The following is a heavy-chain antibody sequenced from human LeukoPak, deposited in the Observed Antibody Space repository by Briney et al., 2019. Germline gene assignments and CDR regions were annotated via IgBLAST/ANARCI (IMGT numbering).Heavy chain of an antibody. D-gene: IGHD3-22*01. V-gene: IGHV1-18*01. Sequence: VASVKVSCKASGYTFINYGISWVRQAPGQGLEWMGWISGYNGNTKYAEKLQGRVTMTTDTSTSTAYMELRSLRSDDTAMYYCARDDRRIVVITMSDAFDIWGQGTMVTVS. CDR3: ARDDRRIVVITMSDAFDI. CDR1: GYTFINYG. CDR2: ISGYNGNT. J-gene: IGHJ3*02.